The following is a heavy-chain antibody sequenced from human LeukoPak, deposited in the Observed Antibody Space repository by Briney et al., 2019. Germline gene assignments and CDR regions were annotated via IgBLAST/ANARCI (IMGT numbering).Heavy chain of an antibody. D-gene: IGHD3-22*01. CDR2: ISWNSGSI. CDR3: AKDIVYYYDSSGYWKD. V-gene: IGHV3-9*01. J-gene: IGHJ4*02. CDR1: GFTFDDYA. Sequence: GGSLRLSCAASGFTFDDYAMPWVRQAPGKGLEWVSGISWNSGSIGYADSVKGRFTISRDNAKNSLYLQMNSLRAEDTALYYCAKDIVYYYDSSGYWKDWGQGTLVTVSS.